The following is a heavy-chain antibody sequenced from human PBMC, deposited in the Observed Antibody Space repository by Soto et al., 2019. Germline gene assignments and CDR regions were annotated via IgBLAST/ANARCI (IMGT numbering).Heavy chain of an antibody. D-gene: IGHD3-10*01. J-gene: IGHJ6*02. CDR2: IWYDGSNK. CDR1: GFTFSSYG. CDR3: ARKYVSGSRYYYYDGMAV. Sequence: QVQLVESGGGVVQPGRSLRLSCAASGFTFSSYGMHWVRQAPGKGLEWVAVIWYDGSNKYYADSVKGRFTISRDNSKNTLYMQMNSLRAEYTAVYYCARKYVSGSRYYYYDGMAVWGQGTTVAVAS. V-gene: IGHV3-33*01.